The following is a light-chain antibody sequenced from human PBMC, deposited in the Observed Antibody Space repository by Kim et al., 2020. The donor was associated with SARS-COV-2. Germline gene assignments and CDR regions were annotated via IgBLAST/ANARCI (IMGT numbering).Light chain of an antibody. CDR2: GAS. Sequence: EIVLTQSPATLSLSPGLRATLSCRASQSVSGSYLAWYQQKPGQAPRLLIYGASTMATGIPDRFSGSGSGADFTLTISRLEPEDLAVYYCQQYGSSPQTFGQGTKVDIK. V-gene: IGKV3-20*01. CDR1: QSVSGSY. CDR3: QQYGSSPQT. J-gene: IGKJ1*01.